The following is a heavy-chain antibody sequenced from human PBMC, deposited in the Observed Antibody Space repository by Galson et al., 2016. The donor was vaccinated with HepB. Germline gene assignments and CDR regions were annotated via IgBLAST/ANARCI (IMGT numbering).Heavy chain of an antibody. CDR2: IGSDTRYT. J-gene: IGHJ4*02. Sequence: SLRLSCAASGFKFISHALNWARQAPGRGLEWISSIGSDTRYTYYADSVKGRFTVSRDNAKNSLYLLLNSLRADDTAVYYCARSGLTAEFDYWGQGTLVAVSS. V-gene: IGHV3-21*01. CDR3: ARSGLTAEFDY. D-gene: IGHD2-21*02. CDR1: GFKFISHA.